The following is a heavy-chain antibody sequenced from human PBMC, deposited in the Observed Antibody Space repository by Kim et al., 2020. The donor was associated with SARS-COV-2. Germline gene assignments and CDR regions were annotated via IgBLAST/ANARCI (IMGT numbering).Heavy chain of an antibody. Sequence: RFTISRDHAKNSLYLQMNSLRAEDTAVYYCARDQVVATIGGLRESRVIDYWGQGTLVTVSS. J-gene: IGHJ4*02. V-gene: IGHV3-7*04. D-gene: IGHD5-12*01. CDR3: ARDQVVATIGGLRESRVIDY.